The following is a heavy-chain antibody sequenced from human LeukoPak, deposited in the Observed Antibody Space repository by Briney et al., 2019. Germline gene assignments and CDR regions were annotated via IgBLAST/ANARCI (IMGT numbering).Heavy chain of an antibody. J-gene: IGHJ4*02. CDR2: IRSKAYGGTT. D-gene: IGHD5-18*01. CDR1: GFTFGDYA. Sequence: PGRSLRLSCTASGFTFGDYAMSWFRQAPGKGLEWVGFIRSKAYGGTTEYAASVKGRFTISRDDSKSIAYLQMNSLRTEDTAVYYCTRVLFGGYSYGFDYWGQGTLVTVSS. CDR3: TRVLFGGYSYGFDY. V-gene: IGHV3-49*03.